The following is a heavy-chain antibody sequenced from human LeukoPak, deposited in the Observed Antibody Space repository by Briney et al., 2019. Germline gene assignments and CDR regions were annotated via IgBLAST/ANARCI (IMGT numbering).Heavy chain of an antibody. J-gene: IGHJ4*02. CDR3: ARVNYYDSSGYDY. D-gene: IGHD3-22*01. V-gene: IGHV4-59*01. CDR2: IYYSGST. CDR1: GGSISSYY. Sequence: PPETLSLTCTVSGGSISSYYWSWIRQPPGKGLEWIGYIYYSGSTNYNPSLKSRVTISVDTSKNQFSLKLSSVTAADTAVYYCARVNYYDSSGYDYWGQGTLVTVSS.